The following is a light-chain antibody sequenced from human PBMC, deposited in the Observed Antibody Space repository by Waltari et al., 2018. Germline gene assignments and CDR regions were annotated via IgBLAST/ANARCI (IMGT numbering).Light chain of an antibody. CDR2: GAS. V-gene: IGKV3-15*01. Sequence: EIVMTQSPATLSVSPGERATLPCRASQSVSSNLAWYQQKPGQDPRLLIYGASTRATGIPARFSGSGSGTEFTLTISSLQSEDFAVYYCQQYNNWPLTFGQGTKVEIK. CDR1: QSVSSN. CDR3: QQYNNWPLT. J-gene: IGKJ1*01.